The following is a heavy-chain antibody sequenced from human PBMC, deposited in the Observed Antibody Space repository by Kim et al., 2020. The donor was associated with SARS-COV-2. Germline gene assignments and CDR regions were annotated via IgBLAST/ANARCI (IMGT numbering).Heavy chain of an antibody. V-gene: IGHV1-24*01. Sequence: ASVKVSCKVSGYTLTELSMHWVRQAPGKGLEWMGGFDPEDGETIYAQKFQGRVTMTEDTSTDTAYMELSSLRSEDTAVYYCVVVVITSNYFDYWGQGTLVTVSS. CDR2: FDPEDGET. CDR1: GYTLTELS. CDR3: VVVVITSNYFDY. J-gene: IGHJ4*02. D-gene: IGHD3-22*01.